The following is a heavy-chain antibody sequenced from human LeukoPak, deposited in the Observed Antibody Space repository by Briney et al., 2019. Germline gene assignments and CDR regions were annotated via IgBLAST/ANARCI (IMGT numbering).Heavy chain of an antibody. J-gene: IGHJ5*01. CDR1: GYTFNTNG. V-gene: IGHV1-18*01. CDR3: ARDAFQGSSWSNWFDS. D-gene: IGHD6-13*01. CDR2: INANTGST. Sequence: ASVTVSCKASGYTFNTNGLNWVRQAPGQGLQWMGWINANTGSTNYAQIFQGRVTMTTDTSTSTAYLELTSPTSDDTAIYYCARDAFQGSSWSNWFDSWGQGTLVIVSS.